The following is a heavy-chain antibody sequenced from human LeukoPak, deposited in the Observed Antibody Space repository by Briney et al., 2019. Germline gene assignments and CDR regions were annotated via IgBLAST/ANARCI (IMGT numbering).Heavy chain of an antibody. CDR1: GFTFDDYA. J-gene: IGHJ4*02. CDR3: VRHGDTDSCLAN. D-gene: IGHD2-2*01. CDR2: ISWNRGSI. Sequence: GGSLRLSCAASGFTFDDYAMHWVRQAPGKGLEWVSGISWNRGSIGYVDSVKGRFTISRDNAKSSLYLQMNDLRAEDTAVYYCVRHGDTDSCLANWGQGTLVTVSS. V-gene: IGHV3-9*01.